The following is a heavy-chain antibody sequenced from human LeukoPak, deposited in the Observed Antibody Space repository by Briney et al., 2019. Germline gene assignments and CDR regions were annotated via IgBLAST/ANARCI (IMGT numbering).Heavy chain of an antibody. V-gene: IGHV1-46*01. D-gene: IGHD2-15*01. CDR1: GYTFTSYY. Sequence: ASVKVSCKASGYTFTSYYMHWVRQAPGQGLEWMGIINPSGGSTSYAQKFQGRVTMTRDTSTSTVYMELSSLRSEDTAVYYCARAACSGGSRYRYYFDYWGQGTPVTVSS. CDR2: INPSGGST. J-gene: IGHJ4*02. CDR3: ARAACSGGSRYRYYFDY.